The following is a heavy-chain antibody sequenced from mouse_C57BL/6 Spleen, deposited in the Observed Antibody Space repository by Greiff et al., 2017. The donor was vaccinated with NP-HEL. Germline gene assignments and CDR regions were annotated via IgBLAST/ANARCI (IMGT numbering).Heavy chain of an antibody. CDR2: IYPRSGNT. J-gene: IGHJ2*01. V-gene: IGHV1-81*01. CDR3: ARPPITTVVATDYFDY. Sequence: VQLQQSGAELARPGASVKLSCKASGYTFTSYGISWVKQRTGQGLEWIGEIYPRSGNTYYNEKFKGKATLTADKSSSTAYMALRSLTSEDSAVYFCARPPITTVVATDYFDYWGQGTTLTVSS. CDR1: GYTFTSYG. D-gene: IGHD1-1*01.